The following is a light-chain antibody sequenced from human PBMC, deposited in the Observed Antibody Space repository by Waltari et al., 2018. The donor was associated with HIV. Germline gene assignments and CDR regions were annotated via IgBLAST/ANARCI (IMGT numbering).Light chain of an antibody. CDR3: ATWDDNLRGLL. CDR2: ANS. J-gene: IGLJ3*02. CDR1: NSNIEYNT. V-gene: IGLV1-44*01. Sequence: QYVLAQPPSASGTPGQRVALSCSGSNSNIEYNTVNWYQQFPGAAPRLLFYANSHRPAGVPSPFSASKSVPPASLAITGLHTEDEAHYSCATWDDNLRGLLFGGGTKVTVL.